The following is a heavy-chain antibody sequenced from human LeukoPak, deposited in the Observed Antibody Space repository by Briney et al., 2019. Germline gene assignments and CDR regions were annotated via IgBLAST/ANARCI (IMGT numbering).Heavy chain of an antibody. CDR2: IYHSGST. D-gene: IGHD6-6*01. J-gene: IGHJ1*01. V-gene: IGHV4-59*01. Sequence: SETLSLTCTVSGGSISTYYWNWIRQPPGKGLEWIGYIYHSGSTNYNPSLQSRVTISVDTSKNQLSLNLNSVTAADTAVYYCARGGAARLHFQNWGQGTLVTVSS. CDR3: ARGGAARLHFQN. CDR1: GGSISTYY.